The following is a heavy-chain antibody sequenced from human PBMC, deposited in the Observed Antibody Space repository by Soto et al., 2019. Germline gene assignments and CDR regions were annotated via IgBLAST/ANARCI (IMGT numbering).Heavy chain of an antibody. J-gene: IGHJ3*02. CDR1: GFTFSSYS. CDR2: ISSSSSYI. V-gene: IGHV3-21*01. D-gene: IGHD3-3*01. Sequence: EVQLVESGGGLVQPGGSLRLSCAASGFTFSSYSMNWVRQAPGKGLEWVSSISSSSSYIYYADSVKGRFTISRDNAKNSLYLQMNSLRAEDTAVYYCARGYDFWSGYYKGDAFDIWGQGTMVTVSS. CDR3: ARGYDFWSGYYKGDAFDI.